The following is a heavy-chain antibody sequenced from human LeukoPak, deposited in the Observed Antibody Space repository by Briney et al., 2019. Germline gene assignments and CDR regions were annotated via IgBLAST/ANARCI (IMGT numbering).Heavy chain of an antibody. V-gene: IGHV1-69*13. Sequence: SVKVSCKASGYTFTGSYIHWVRQAPGQGLEWMGGIIPIFDTANYAQKFQGRVTITADESTNTAYMQLSSLRSEDTAVYYCARGVVGATKYNWFDPWGQGTLVTVSS. CDR2: IIPIFDTA. J-gene: IGHJ5*02. CDR1: GYTFTGSY. CDR3: ARGVVGATKYNWFDP. D-gene: IGHD1-26*01.